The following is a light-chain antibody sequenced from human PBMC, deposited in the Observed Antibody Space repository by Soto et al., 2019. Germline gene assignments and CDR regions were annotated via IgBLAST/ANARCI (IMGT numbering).Light chain of an antibody. CDR2: DTS. Sequence: DIVVTQSPATLSASPGERVTLSCRASQFVSSRLAWYQQRPGQVPRLLIYDTSTRAPGISARFSGSGSGTEFTLTISSLQSEDFATYYCLQDYNYPLTFGGGTKVEIK. V-gene: IGKV3-15*01. CDR1: QFVSSR. J-gene: IGKJ4*02. CDR3: LQDYNYPLT.